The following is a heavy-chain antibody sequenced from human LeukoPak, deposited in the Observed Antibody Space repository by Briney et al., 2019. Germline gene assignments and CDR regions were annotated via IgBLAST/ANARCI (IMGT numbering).Heavy chain of an antibody. J-gene: IGHJ4*02. Sequence: SETLSLTGTVSGSSISSSTCYGGCMRQPPGEGLEWIGSIYYSGSTYYNTSLKSRVTISVDTSKHQFSLKLSSVTAADTGVDYCARHDGLEGSVIDYRGQGTLATVSS. CDR1: GSSISSSTCY. D-gene: IGHD1-1*01. CDR2: IYYSGST. CDR3: ARHDGLEGSVIDY. V-gene: IGHV4-39*01.